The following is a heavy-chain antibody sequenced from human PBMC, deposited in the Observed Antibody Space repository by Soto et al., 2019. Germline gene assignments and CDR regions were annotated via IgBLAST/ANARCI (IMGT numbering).Heavy chain of an antibody. CDR3: AKDHFGQQLVFDALDI. D-gene: IGHD6-13*01. Sequence: GGSLRLSCAASGFTFSSYAMSWVRQAPGKGLEWVSAISGSGGSTYYADSVKGRFTISRDNSKNTLYLQMNSLRAEGTAVYYCAKDHFGQQLVFDALDIWGQGTMVTVSS. V-gene: IGHV3-23*01. J-gene: IGHJ3*02. CDR1: GFTFSSYA. CDR2: ISGSGGST.